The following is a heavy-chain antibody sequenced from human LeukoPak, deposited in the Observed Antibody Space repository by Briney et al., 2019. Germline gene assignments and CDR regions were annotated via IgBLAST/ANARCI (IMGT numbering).Heavy chain of an antibody. CDR2: IKQDGSEK. J-gene: IGHJ4*02. Sequence: GGSLRLSCAASGFTFSDYWMSWVRQAPGKGLEWVANIKQDGSEKYYVDSVKGRFTISRDNAKNSLYLQMNSLRAEDTAVYYCARRYFDYWGQGTLVTVS. CDR3: ARRYFDY. CDR1: GFTFSDYW. V-gene: IGHV3-7*03.